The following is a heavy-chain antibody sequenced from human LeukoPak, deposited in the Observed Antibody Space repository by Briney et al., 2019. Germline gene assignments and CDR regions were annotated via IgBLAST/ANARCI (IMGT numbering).Heavy chain of an antibody. Sequence: SETLSLTCAVYGGSFRGYYWSWIRQPPGKGLEWIGEINHSGSTNYNPSLKSRVTISVGTSKNQFSLKLSSVTAADTAVYYCARFSTYYYDSSGYPGWGQGTLVTVSS. D-gene: IGHD3-22*01. CDR1: GGSFRGYY. J-gene: IGHJ4*02. V-gene: IGHV4-34*01. CDR3: ARFSTYYYDSSGYPG. CDR2: INHSGST.